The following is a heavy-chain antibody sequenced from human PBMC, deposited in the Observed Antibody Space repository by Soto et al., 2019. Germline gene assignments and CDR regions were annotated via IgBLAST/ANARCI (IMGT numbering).Heavy chain of an antibody. V-gene: IGHV3-64*01. CDR2: ISSNGGST. CDR3: ARDSGYCSSTSCPFDY. J-gene: IGHJ4*02. Sequence: EVQLVESGGGLVQPGGSLRLSCAASGFTFSSYAMHWVRQAPGKGLEYVSAISSNGGSTYYTNSVKGRFTISRDNSKNTLYLQMGSLRAEDMAVYYCARDSGYCSSTSCPFDYWGQGTLVTVSS. CDR1: GFTFSSYA. D-gene: IGHD2-2*01.